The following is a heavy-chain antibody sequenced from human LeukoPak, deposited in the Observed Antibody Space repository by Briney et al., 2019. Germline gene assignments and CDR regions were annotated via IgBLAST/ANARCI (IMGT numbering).Heavy chain of an antibody. CDR1: GGSFSGYY. Sequence: SETLSLTCAVYGGSFSGYYWSWIRQPPGKGLEWIGYIYYSGSTNYSPSLKSRVTISVDTSKNQFSLKLSSVTAADTAVYYCARGFRTTVVTDSWGQGTLVTVSS. V-gene: IGHV4-59*01. CDR2: IYYSGST. CDR3: ARGFRTTVVTDS. J-gene: IGHJ4*02. D-gene: IGHD4-23*01.